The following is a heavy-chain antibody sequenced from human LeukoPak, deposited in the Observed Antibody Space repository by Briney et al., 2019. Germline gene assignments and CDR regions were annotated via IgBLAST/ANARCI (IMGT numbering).Heavy chain of an antibody. D-gene: IGHD3-10*01. J-gene: IGHJ4*02. V-gene: IGHV4-61*02. CDR1: GGSISSGSYY. Sequence: SETLSLTCTVSGGSISSGSYYWSWIRQPAGKGLEWIGRIYTSGSTNYNPSLKSRVTISVDTSKNQFSLKLSSVTAADTAVYYCARGSTMVRGAISNYWGQGTLVTVSS. CDR3: ARGSTMVRGAISNY. CDR2: IYTSGST.